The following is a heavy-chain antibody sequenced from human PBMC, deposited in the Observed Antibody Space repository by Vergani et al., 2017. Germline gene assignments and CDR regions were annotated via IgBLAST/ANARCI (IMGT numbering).Heavy chain of an antibody. CDR1: GGTFSSYT. V-gene: IGHV1-69*02. D-gene: IGHD2-2*01. CDR3: ARGGYCSSTSCYDYYYYGMDV. J-gene: IGHJ6*02. CDR2: IIPILGIA. Sequence: QVQLVQSGAEVKKPGSSVKVSCKASGGTFSSYTISWVRQAPGQGLEWMGRIIPILGIANYAQKFQGRVTITADKSTSTAYMELSSLRSEDTAVYYCARGGYCSSTSCYDYYYYGMDVGGQGSTVTVSS.